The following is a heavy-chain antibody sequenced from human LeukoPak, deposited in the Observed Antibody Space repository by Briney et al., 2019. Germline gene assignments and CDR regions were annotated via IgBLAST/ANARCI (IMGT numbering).Heavy chain of an antibody. J-gene: IGHJ4*02. CDR3: ARVPDLAPELGIYSY. CDR1: GGTFSSYG. CDR2: IIAYNGNT. Sequence: ASVKVSCKASGGTFSSYGISWVRQAPGQGLEWMGWIIAYNGNTNYAQKLQGRVTMTTDTSTSTAYMELRSLRSDDTAVYYCARVPDLAPELGIYSYWGQGTLVTVSS. V-gene: IGHV1-18*01. D-gene: IGHD7-27*01.